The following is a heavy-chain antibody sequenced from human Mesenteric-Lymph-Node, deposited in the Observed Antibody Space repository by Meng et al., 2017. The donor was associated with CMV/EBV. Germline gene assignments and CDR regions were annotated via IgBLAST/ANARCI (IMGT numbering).Heavy chain of an antibody. V-gene: IGHV3-23*01. CDR1: GFAVSDHY. D-gene: IGHD5-12*01. J-gene: IGHJ3*02. CDR2: ISGVSSMSDSGEKT. Sequence: GESLKISCAASGFAVSDHYMSWVRQAPGKGLEWVSSISGVSSMSDSGEKTHYADSVKGRFTISRDNTKNTLFLEMTGLGVEDTALYYCANNEAMSGYDYQYAFGIWGQGTMVTVSS. CDR3: ANNEAMSGYDYQYAFGI.